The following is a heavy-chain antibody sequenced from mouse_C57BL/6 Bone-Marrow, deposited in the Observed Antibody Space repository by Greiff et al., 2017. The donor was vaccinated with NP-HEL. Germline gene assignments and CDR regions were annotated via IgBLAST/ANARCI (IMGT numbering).Heavy chain of an antibody. V-gene: IGHV14-2*01. Sequence: VQLKQSGAELVKPGASVKLSCTASGFNIKDYYMHWVKQRTEQGLEWIGRIDPEDGETKYAPKFQGKATITADTSSNPAYLQLSSLTSEDTAVYYCARSITTVVAKGGYYAMDYWGQGTSVTVSS. CDR3: ARSITTVVAKGGYYAMDY. J-gene: IGHJ4*01. CDR2: IDPEDGET. D-gene: IGHD1-1*01. CDR1: GFNIKDYY.